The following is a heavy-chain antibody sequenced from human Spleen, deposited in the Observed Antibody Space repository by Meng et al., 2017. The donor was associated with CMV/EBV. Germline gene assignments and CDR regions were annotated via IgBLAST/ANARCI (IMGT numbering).Heavy chain of an antibody. Sequence: SETLSLTCTVSGGSVTVGSYYWSWIRQPPGKGLEWLGYIYYSGSTNYNPSLKSRVTISVDTSKNQFSLKLSSVTAADTAVYYCARGPYYYDSSRMDVWGQGTTVTVSS. CDR2: IYYSGST. CDR1: GGSVTVGSYY. D-gene: IGHD3-22*01. CDR3: ARGPYYYDSSRMDV. V-gene: IGHV4-61*01. J-gene: IGHJ6*02.